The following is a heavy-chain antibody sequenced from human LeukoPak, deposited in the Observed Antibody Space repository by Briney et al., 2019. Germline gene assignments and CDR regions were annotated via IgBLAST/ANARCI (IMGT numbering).Heavy chain of an antibody. J-gene: IGHJ4*02. CDR2: INSDGSST. V-gene: IGHV3-74*01. CDR1: GFTFSSYW. D-gene: IGHD3-9*01. Sequence: GGSLRVSCAASGFTFSSYWMHWVRQARGKGLVWVSRINSDGSSTSYEDSVKGRFTISRDNAKNTLYLQMNSLRAEDTAVYYCASTWDPITIFTYWGQGTLVTVSS. CDR3: ASTWDPITIFTY.